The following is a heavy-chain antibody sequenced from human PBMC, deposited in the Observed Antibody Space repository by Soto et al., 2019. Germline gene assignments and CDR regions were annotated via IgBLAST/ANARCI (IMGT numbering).Heavy chain of an antibody. CDR1: GFIFDEYA. D-gene: IGHD3-22*01. J-gene: IGHJ6*02. Sequence: GGSLRLSCTASGFIFDEYAMTWVRQAPGKGLEWVGFIRSKSYGGTTEYAASVKGRFTSSRDDSKTIAYLQMNSLKTEDTGVYFCARLDYYDRSGSYSGMDVWGQGTTVTVSS. CDR3: ARLDYYDRSGSYSGMDV. V-gene: IGHV3-49*04. CDR2: IRSKSYGGTT.